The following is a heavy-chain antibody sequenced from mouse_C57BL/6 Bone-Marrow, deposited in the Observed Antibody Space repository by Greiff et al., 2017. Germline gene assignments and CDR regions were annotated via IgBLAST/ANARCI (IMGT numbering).Heavy chain of an antibody. CDR1: GFSLTSYG. V-gene: IGHV2-5*01. Sequence: QVQLQQSGPGLVQPSQSLSITCTVSGFSLTSYGVHWVSQSPGKGLEWLGVIWRGGSTDYNAAFMSRLGITKDNSKSQVFYKMNSLQADDTSISYCAITITTVVHYDSMDYWGQGTSVTVSS. CDR2: IWRGGST. D-gene: IGHD1-1*01. J-gene: IGHJ4*01. CDR3: AITITTVVHYDSMDY.